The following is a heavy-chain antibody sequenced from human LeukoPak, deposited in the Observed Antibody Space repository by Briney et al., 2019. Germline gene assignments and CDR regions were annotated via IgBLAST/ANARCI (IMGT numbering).Heavy chain of an antibody. Sequence: PGGSLRLSCAASGFTFGNSWVHWVRHAPGKGLVWVSLINADGSTATYADSVKGRFTISRDNARNTLSLQMNSLTIEDTAVYYCVVVVEPPDSDGFDVWGQGTKITVSS. V-gene: IGHV3-74*01. J-gene: IGHJ3*01. CDR3: VVVVEPPDSDGFDV. CDR2: INADGSTA. CDR1: GFTFGNSW. D-gene: IGHD1-14*01.